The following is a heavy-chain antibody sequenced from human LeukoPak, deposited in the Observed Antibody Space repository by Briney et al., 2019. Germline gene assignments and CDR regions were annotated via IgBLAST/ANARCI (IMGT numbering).Heavy chain of an antibody. CDR3: AELGITMIGGV. CDR1: GFTFSTYR. CDR2: ITSSSSYI. J-gene: IGHJ6*04. D-gene: IGHD3-10*02. V-gene: IGHV3-21*01. Sequence: GGSLRLSCAASGFTFSTYRMNWVRQAPGKGLEWVSSITSSSSYIYYADSVKGRFTISRDNAENSLYLLMNSLRAEDTAVYYCAELGITMIGGVWGKGTTVTISS.